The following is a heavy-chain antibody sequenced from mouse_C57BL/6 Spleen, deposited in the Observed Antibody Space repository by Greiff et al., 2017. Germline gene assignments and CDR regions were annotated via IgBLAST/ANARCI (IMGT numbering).Heavy chain of an antibody. J-gene: IGHJ2*01. CDR3: ASSGNYVDFDY. Sequence: ESGPGLVKPSQSLSLSCSVTGYSITSGYYWYWIRQFPGNKLEWMGYISYDGSNNYNPSLKNRISITRDTSKNQFFLKLNSVTTEDTATYYCASSGNYVDFDYWGQGTTLTVSS. CDR2: ISYDGSN. CDR1: GYSITSGYY. D-gene: IGHD2-1*01. V-gene: IGHV3-6*01.